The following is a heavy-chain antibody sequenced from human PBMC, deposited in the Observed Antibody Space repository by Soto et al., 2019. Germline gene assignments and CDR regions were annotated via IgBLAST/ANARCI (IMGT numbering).Heavy chain of an antibody. J-gene: IGHJ4*02. CDR3: ASQGYCSGGSCPLYFDY. CDR2: IYYRGST. CDR1: GGSISSSSYY. D-gene: IGHD2-15*01. V-gene: IGHV4-39*01. Sequence: PSETLSLTCPVSGGSISSSSYYWGWIRQPPGKGLERIGGIYYRGSTYYNPSLKSRVTISVATAKNHCSPKLSSVTAAYTAVYYCASQGYCSGGSCPLYFDYWCQGTLGTVSS.